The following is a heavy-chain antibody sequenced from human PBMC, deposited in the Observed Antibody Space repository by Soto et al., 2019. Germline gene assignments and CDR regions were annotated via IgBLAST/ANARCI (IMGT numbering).Heavy chain of an antibody. D-gene: IGHD6-13*01. Sequence: QLQLQESGPGLVKPSETLSLTCTVSGGSISSSSFYWGWIRQTPGKAPEWIGTIYYSGTTYYNPSFKSRVTVFVDTSKNQLSLKVYSVTAADTAVYYCARVTGSSSWYFDLWGRGTLVTVSS. CDR3: ARVTGSSSWYFDL. CDR2: IYYSGTT. J-gene: IGHJ2*01. CDR1: GGSISSSSFY. V-gene: IGHV4-39*01.